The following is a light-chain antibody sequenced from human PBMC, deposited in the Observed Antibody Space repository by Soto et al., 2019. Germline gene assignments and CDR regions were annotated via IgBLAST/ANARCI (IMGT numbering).Light chain of an antibody. J-gene: IGKJ4*01. Sequence: DIQLTQSPSFLSASVGDRVTITCRASQGISSYLAWYQQKPGKAPKLLIYAASTLQSGVPSSFSGSGSGTEFTLTISSLQPEEFATYYCQQLNSYPFLTFGGGTKVEIK. CDR1: QGISSY. CDR2: AAS. V-gene: IGKV1-9*01. CDR3: QQLNSYPFLT.